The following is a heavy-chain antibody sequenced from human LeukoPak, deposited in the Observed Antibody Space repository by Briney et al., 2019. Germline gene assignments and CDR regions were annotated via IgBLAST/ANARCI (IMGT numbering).Heavy chain of an antibody. CDR2: INPSGGST. V-gene: IGHV1-46*01. D-gene: IGHD5-18*01. J-gene: IGHJ4*02. CDR1: GYTFTSYY. CDR3: ARDARGYSYGFPFDY. Sequence: ASVKVSCKASGYTFTSYYMHWVRQAPGQGLEWMGIINPSGGSTSYAQKFQGRVTITTDESTSTAYMELSSLRSEDTAVYYCARDARGYSYGFPFDYWGQGTLVTVSS.